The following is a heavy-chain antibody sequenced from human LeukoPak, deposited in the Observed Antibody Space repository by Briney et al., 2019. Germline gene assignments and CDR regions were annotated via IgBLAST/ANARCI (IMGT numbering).Heavy chain of an antibody. V-gene: IGHV4-59*11. D-gene: IGHD4-17*01. J-gene: IGHJ3*02. CDR2: ISYIRST. CDR1: GDSFSSHY. CDR3: ARDLVTVTKGFDI. Sequence: PSETLSLTCAVSGDSFSSHYWTWIRQSPGKGLEWIGYISYIRSTNYNPSLKSRVALSIDTSKNQFSLMLRSVTAADTAVYYCARDLVTVTKGFDIWGQGTMVSVSS.